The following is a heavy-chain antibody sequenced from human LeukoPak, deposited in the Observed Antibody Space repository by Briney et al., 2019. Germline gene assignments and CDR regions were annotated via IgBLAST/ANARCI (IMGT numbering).Heavy chain of an antibody. CDR2: INPNSGGT. D-gene: IGHD3-10*01. V-gene: IGHV1-2*02. Sequence: ASVKVSCKASGYTFIDYYIHWVRQAPGQGLEWMGWINPNSGGTNYGQKFQGRVTMTRDTSISTAYMELSRLISDETAVYYCARIRYYYGSGSYSLGYWGQGTLATVSS. CDR1: GYTFIDYY. J-gene: IGHJ4*02. CDR3: ARIRYYYGSGSYSLGY.